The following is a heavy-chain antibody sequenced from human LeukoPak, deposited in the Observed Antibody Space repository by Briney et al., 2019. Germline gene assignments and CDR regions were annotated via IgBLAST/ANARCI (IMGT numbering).Heavy chain of an antibody. CDR3: ARYGSGTSYITNYFDY. J-gene: IGHJ4*02. CDR2: ISSDSRTI. V-gene: IGHV3-48*02. CDR1: GFSVTNNY. D-gene: IGHD3-10*01. Sequence: GGSLRLSCAVSGFSVTNNYMNWVRQAPGKGLEWVSYISSDSRTIYYADSVKGRFTISRDNAKNSLYLQMKSLRDEDTAVYYCARYGSGTSYITNYFDYWGQGTLVTVSS.